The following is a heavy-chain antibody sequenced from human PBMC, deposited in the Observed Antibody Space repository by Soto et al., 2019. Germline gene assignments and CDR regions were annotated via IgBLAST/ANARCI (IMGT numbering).Heavy chain of an antibody. V-gene: IGHV5-51*01. J-gene: IGHJ6*04. D-gene: IGHD2-8*01. Sequence: PGESLKISCKGSGYSFTSYWIGWVRQMPGKGLEWMGIIYPGDSDTRYSPSFQGQVTISADKSISTAYLQWSSLKASDTAMYYCARGYCTNGVCYPSAMDVWGKGTTVTVSS. CDR2: IYPGDSDT. CDR3: ARGYCTNGVCYPSAMDV. CDR1: GYSFTSYW.